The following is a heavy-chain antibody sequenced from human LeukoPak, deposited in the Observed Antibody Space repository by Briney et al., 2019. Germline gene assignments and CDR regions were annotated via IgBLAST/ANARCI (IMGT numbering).Heavy chain of an antibody. D-gene: IGHD6-13*01. V-gene: IGHV3-30*02. CDR1: GFTFSSYG. CDR3: AKGPLGVAAAGTSWFDP. J-gene: IGHJ5*02. CDR2: IRYDGSNK. Sequence: PGGSLRLSCAASGFTFSSYGMHWARQAPGKGLEWVAFIRYDGSNKYYADSVKDRFTISRDNSKNTLYLQMNSLRAEDTAVYYCAKGPLGVAAAGTSWFDPWGQGTLVTVSS.